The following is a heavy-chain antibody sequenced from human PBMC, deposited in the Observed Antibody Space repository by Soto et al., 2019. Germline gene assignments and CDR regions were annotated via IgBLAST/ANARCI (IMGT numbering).Heavy chain of an antibody. CDR1: GGTSSSYT. CDR2: IIPMFGFA. J-gene: IGHJ4*02. Sequence: QVQLVQSGAEVKQPGSSVKVSCTASGGTSSSYTISWVRQAPGQGLEWMGRIIPMFGFAKYAQKFQGIVTITADRSSKTAYMELSSLSSEDTAVYYCARGTPVPTYFFDYWGQGTLLSVSS. D-gene: IGHD3-16*01. CDR3: ARGTPVPTYFFDY. V-gene: IGHV1-69*02.